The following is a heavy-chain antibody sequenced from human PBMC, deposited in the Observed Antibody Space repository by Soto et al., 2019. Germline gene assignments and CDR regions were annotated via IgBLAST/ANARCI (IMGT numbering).Heavy chain of an antibody. Sequence: GWSLRLSCAASGFTVSSNYMSWVRQAPGKGLEWVSVIYSGGSTYYADSVKGRFTISRDNSKNTLYLQMNSLKAEDTAVYYCARDPGCSGGSCYFHYYYGMDVWGQGTTVTVSS. CDR2: IYSGGST. CDR1: GFTVSSNY. D-gene: IGHD2-15*01. V-gene: IGHV3-66*01. J-gene: IGHJ6*02. CDR3: ARDPGCSGGSCYFHYYYGMDV.